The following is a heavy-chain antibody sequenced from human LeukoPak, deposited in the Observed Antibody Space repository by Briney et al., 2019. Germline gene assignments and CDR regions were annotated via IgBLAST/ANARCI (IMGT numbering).Heavy chain of an antibody. V-gene: IGHV4-39*01. CDR2: TYYSGST. CDR1: GGSISSSSYY. D-gene: IGHD3-10*01. CDR3: ARHMGWFDP. J-gene: IGHJ5*02. Sequence: SETLSLTCTVSGGSISSSSYYWGWIRQPPGKGLEWIGNTYYSGSTYYNPSLKSRVTISVDTSKNQFSLKLSSVTAADTAVYYCARHMGWFDPWGQGTLVTVSS.